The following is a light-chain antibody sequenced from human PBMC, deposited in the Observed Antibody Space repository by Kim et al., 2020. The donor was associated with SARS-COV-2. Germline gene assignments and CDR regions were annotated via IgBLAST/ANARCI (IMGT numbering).Light chain of an antibody. CDR1: SSNIGNNY. J-gene: IGLJ2*01. CDR3: GTWDSSLSAGV. CDR2: ANN. Sequence: GHRITSSCSGSSSNIGNNYVSWYRQLPRTAPKLLIYANNKRPSGIPDRFAGSKSGTSATLGSTGLQTGDEADYYCGTWDSSLSAGVFGGGTQLTVL. V-gene: IGLV1-51*01.